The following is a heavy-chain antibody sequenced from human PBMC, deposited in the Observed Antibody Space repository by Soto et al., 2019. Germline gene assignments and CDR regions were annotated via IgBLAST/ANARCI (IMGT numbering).Heavy chain of an antibody. CDR3: ARDLGAVAGTEYDYGMDV. CDR2: INSDGSST. CDR1: GFTFSSYW. Sequence: GGSLRLSCAASGFTFSSYWMHWVRQAPGKGLVWVSRINSDGSSTSYGATVKGRFTNSRDNAKNTLYLQTNSLRAEDMAVYYCARDLGAVAGTEYDYGMDVWGQGTTVTVSS. V-gene: IGHV3-74*01. J-gene: IGHJ6*02. D-gene: IGHD6-19*01.